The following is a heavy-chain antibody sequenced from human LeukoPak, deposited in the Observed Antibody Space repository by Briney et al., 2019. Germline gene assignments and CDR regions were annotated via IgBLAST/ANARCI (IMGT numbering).Heavy chain of an antibody. V-gene: IGHV4-34*01. J-gene: IGHJ4*02. Sequence: KTSETLSLTCAVYGGSFSGYYWSWIRQPPGKGLEWIGEINHSGSTNYNPSLKSRVTVSVDTSKNQFSLKLSSVTAADTAVYYCAREGGYSSSWSYFDSWGQGTLVTVSP. CDR1: GGSFSGYY. CDR2: INHSGST. CDR3: AREGGYSSSWSYFDS. D-gene: IGHD6-13*01.